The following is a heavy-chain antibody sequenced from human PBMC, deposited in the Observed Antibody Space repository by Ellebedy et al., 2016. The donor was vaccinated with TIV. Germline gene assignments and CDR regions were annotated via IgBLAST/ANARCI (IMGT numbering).Heavy chain of an antibody. Sequence: PGGSLRLSCKASGYTFTKYWIGWVRQMPGKGLEWMGIIYPGDSDIRYSPSFQGQVTISADKSISTAYLQWSSLKSSDTAIYYCVRVVVVVVAPHYFDLWGPGTLVTVPS. CDR3: VRVVVVVVAPHYFDL. CDR2: IYPGDSDI. V-gene: IGHV5-51*01. CDR1: GYTFTKYW. D-gene: IGHD2-15*01. J-gene: IGHJ4*02.